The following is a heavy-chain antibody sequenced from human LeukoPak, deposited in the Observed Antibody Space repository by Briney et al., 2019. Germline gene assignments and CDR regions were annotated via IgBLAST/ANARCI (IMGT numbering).Heavy chain of an antibody. D-gene: IGHD5-12*01. CDR1: GYTFTSYA. J-gene: IGHJ5*02. CDR3: ARGSNSGYENNWFDP. CDR2: INTNTGNP. Sequence: ASVRVSCKASGYTFTSYAMNWVRQAPGQGLEWMGWINTNTGNPTYAQGLTGRFVFSLDTSVSTAYLQICSLKAEDTAVYYCARGSNSGYENNWFDPWGQGTLVTVSS. V-gene: IGHV7-4-1*01.